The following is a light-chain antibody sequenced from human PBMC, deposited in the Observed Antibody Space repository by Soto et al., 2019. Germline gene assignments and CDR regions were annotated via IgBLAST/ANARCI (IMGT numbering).Light chain of an antibody. J-gene: IGLJ2*01. V-gene: IGLV2-14*01. CDR3: NSYTSSTTLQ. CDR2: EVY. Sequence: QSALSQPASVSLSPGQSITISCTGTSSDIGYSQYVSLYQQHPGKAPKLIIFEVYNRPSGTSDRFSGSKSGNTASLTISGLQAEDEAYYYCNSYTSSTTLQFGGGTKVTV. CDR1: SSDIGYSQY.